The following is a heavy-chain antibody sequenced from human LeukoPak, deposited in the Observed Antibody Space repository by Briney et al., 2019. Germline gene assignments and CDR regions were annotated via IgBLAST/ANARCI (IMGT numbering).Heavy chain of an antibody. Sequence: PGGSLRLPCAASGFTFSSYGMHWVRQAPGKGLEWVAVISYDGSNKYYADSVKGRFTISRDNAKNSLYLQMNSLTAEDTAVYYCARDIAWQQLAVFDYWGQGTMVTVSS. V-gene: IGHV3-30*03. D-gene: IGHD6-13*01. J-gene: IGHJ4*02. CDR2: ISYDGSNK. CDR3: ARDIAWQQLAVFDY. CDR1: GFTFSSYG.